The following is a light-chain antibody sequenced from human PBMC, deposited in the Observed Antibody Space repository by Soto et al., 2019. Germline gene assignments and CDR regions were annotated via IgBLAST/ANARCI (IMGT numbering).Light chain of an antibody. CDR2: DTS. Sequence: VMTQSPATLSVSPGERATLCCRSSQNLRSSLAWYQQKPGQAPRLLIYDTSTRATGIPARSSGSGSGTEFTLTISSLQSEDFAVYYCQQYSNWPPITFGQGTRLEIK. J-gene: IGKJ5*01. CDR3: QQYSNWPPIT. CDR1: QNLRSS. V-gene: IGKV3-15*01.